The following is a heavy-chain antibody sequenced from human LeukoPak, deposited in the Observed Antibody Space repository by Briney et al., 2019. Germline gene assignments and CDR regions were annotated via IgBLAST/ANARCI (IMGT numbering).Heavy chain of an antibody. Sequence: GASVKVSCKASGYTFTGYYMHWVRQAPGQGLEWMGWINPNSGGTNYAQKFQGRVTMARDTSISTAYMELSRLRSDDTAVYYCAREGLGSTPEYYYYYMDVWGKGTTVTISS. V-gene: IGHV1-2*02. J-gene: IGHJ6*03. CDR3: AREGLGSTPEYYYYYMDV. D-gene: IGHD3-10*01. CDR2: INPNSGGT. CDR1: GYTFTGYY.